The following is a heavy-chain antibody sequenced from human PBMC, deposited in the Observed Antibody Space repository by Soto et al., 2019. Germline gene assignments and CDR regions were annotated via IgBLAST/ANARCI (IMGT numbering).Heavy chain of an antibody. CDR1: GYSFTDDY. Sequence: QVQVVQSGAEVTKPGASVKISCKTSGYSFTDDYLHWVRQAPGQGLEWVGWINPHSGSTNFAQKFLGRVSMTRDTSISTAYMELFSLTSDDTAIYYCARAVYCGDDCYSYGMDVWGQGTTVTVSS. CDR2: INPHSGST. CDR3: ARAVYCGDDCYSYGMDV. D-gene: IGHD2-21*02. J-gene: IGHJ6*02. V-gene: IGHV1-2*02.